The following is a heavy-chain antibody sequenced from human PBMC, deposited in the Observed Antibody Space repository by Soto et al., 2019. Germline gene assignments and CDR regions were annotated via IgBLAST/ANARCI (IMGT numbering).Heavy chain of an antibody. J-gene: IGHJ3*02. CDR2: IYYSGST. CDR1: GGSISSGGYY. Sequence: QVQLQESGPGLVKPSQTLSLTCTVSGGSISSGGYYWSWIRQHPGKGLEWIGYIYYSGSTYYNPSLKSRVTISVDPSKNQFSLKLSSVTAADTAVYYCARGYYDSSGYYYAPVPSDAFDIWGQGTMVTVSS. V-gene: IGHV4-31*03. CDR3: ARGYYDSSGYYYAPVPSDAFDI. D-gene: IGHD3-22*01.